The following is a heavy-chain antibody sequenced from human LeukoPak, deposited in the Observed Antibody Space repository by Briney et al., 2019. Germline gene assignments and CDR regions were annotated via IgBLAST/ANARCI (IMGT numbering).Heavy chain of an antibody. CDR1: GFTVSSNY. CDR3: ARETLWFGDSKYYFDY. Sequence: PGGSLRLSCAASGFTVSSNYMSWVRQAPGKGLEWVSVIYSGGSTYYADSVKGRFTISRDNSKNTLYLQMNSLRAEDTAVYYCARETLWFGDSKYYFDYWGQGTLVTVSS. V-gene: IGHV3-66*01. J-gene: IGHJ4*02. CDR2: IYSGGST. D-gene: IGHD3-10*01.